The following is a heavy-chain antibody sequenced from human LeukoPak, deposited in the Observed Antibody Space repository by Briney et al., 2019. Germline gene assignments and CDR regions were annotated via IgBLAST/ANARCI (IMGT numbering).Heavy chain of an antibody. Sequence: GASVKVSCKASGYTFTSYYMHWVRQAPGQVLEWMGIINPSGGSTSYAQKFQGRVTMTRDTSTSTVYMELSSLRSEDTAVYYCARIAAAGRGLFPFDYWGQGTLVTVSS. J-gene: IGHJ4*02. CDR1: GYTFTSYY. V-gene: IGHV1-46*01. CDR3: ARIAAAGRGLFPFDY. D-gene: IGHD6-13*01. CDR2: INPSGGST.